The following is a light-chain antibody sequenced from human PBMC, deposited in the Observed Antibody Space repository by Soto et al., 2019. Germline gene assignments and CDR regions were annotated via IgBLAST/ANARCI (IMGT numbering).Light chain of an antibody. CDR1: QGISSY. CDR2: AAS. CDR3: QQFNSYPLT. J-gene: IGKJ4*01. V-gene: IGKV1-9*01. Sequence: DIQLTQSPSFLSASIGDRVTITCRASQGISSYLAWYQQKPGKAPKLLISAASTLQSGVPSRFSGSGSGTEFTLTISSLQPEDFATYYCQQFNSYPLTSGGGTKVEIK.